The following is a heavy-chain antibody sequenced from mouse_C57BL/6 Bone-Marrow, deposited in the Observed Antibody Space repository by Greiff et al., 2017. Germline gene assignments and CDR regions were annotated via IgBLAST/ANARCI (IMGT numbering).Heavy chain of an antibody. CDR2: IDPSDSYT. D-gene: IGHD2-2*01. V-gene: IGHV1-69*01. CDR3: ARIGGYLYFDV. CDR1: GYTFTSYW. J-gene: IGHJ1*03. Sequence: QVQLKQSGAELVMPGASVKLSCKASGYTFTSYWMHWVKQRPGQGLEWIGEIDPSDSYTNYNQKFKGKSTLTVDKSSSTAYMQLSSLTSEDSAVYYCARIGGYLYFDVWGTGTTVTVSS.